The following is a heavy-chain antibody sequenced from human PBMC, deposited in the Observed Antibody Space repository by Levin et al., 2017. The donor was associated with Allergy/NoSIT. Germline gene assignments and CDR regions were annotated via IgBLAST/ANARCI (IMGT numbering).Heavy chain of an antibody. D-gene: IGHD4/OR15-4a*01. J-gene: IGHJ3*01. V-gene: IGHV3-30-3*01. CDR2: TSYDEYNK. CDR1: GFTFSNFA. CDR3: ARGTPTMTMRGLAFDF. Sequence: PGGSLRLSCAASGFTFSNFAMHWVRQAPGKGLEWVSVTSYDEYNKFYADSVKGRYTISRDNSKNTLFLQMDSLRPEDTAMYYCARGTPTMTMRGLAFDFWGRGTMVSVSS.